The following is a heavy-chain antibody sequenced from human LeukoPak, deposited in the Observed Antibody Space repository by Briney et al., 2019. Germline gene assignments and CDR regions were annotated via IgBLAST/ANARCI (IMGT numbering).Heavy chain of an antibody. J-gene: IGHJ4*02. CDR2: ISWNSGLI. Sequence: GGSLRLSCATSGFTLDDYAMHWVRQAPGKGLEWVSGISWNSGLIGYADSVKGRFTISRDNAKNSLYLQMNSLRAEDTALYYCAKEADYHGELLYYYFDYWGQGTLVTVSS. V-gene: IGHV3-9*01. CDR1: GFTLDDYA. CDR3: AKEADYHGELLYYYFDY. D-gene: IGHD3-10*01.